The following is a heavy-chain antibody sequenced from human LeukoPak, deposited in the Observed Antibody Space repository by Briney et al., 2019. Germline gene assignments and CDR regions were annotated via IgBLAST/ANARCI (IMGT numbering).Heavy chain of an antibody. D-gene: IGHD3-22*01. CDR3: AKVQGYYYDSSGYQTLCH. CDR1: GFTFSSYW. CDR2: IKKDGSEK. J-gene: IGHJ4*02. Sequence: GGSLRLSCAASGFTFSSYWMSWVRQAPGKGLEWVANIKKDGSEKKYVDSVKGRFTISRDNSKNTLYLQMNSLRAEDTAVYYCAKVQGYYYDSSGYQTLCHWGQGTLVTVSS. V-gene: IGHV3-7*01.